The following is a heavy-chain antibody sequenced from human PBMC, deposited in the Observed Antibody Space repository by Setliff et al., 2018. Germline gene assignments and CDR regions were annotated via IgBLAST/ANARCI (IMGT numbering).Heavy chain of an antibody. CDR3: ARHRGRPSSGTCFDY. D-gene: IGHD1-1*01. CDR1: GYNFANHW. Sequence: PGESLKISCQASGYNFANHWIAWVRLMPGKGLEYMGRIDPGDSYADYSPSFEGLVTISADKSRTTVYLQWTSLQASDTAIYYCARHRGRPSSGTCFDYWGQGTPVTVSS. V-gene: IGHV5-10-1*01. CDR2: IDPGDSYA. J-gene: IGHJ4*02.